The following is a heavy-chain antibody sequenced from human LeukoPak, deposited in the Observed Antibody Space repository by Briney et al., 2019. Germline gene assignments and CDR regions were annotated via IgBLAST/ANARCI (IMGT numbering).Heavy chain of an antibody. CDR3: ARVGGSWYVNWFDP. D-gene: IGHD6-13*01. V-gene: IGHV4-4*07. CDR2: IYTSGST. Sequence: PSETLSLTCTVSGGSISSCYWSWIRQPAGKGLEWIGRIYTSGSTNYNPSLKSRVTMSVDTSKSQFSLKLSSVTAADTAVYYCARVGGSWYVNWFDPWGQGTLVTVSS. CDR1: GGSISSCY. J-gene: IGHJ5*02.